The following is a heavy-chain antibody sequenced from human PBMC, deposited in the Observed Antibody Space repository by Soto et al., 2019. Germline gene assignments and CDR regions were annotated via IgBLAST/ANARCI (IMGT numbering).Heavy chain of an antibody. CDR3: AHIDPEIVTVVGHGGFHY. CDR2: IYWDDDK. CDR1: GFSLTSGVG. Sequence: QITLKESGPTLVRPPQTLTLTCTFSGFSLTSGVGVGWIRQPPGKALEWLALIYWDDDKRYSPSLKNRLTITKDTSKNQVVLTMTNVGPVDTATYFCAHIDPEIVTVVGHGGFHYWGPGTLVTVSS. V-gene: IGHV2-5*02. D-gene: IGHD5-12*01. J-gene: IGHJ4*02.